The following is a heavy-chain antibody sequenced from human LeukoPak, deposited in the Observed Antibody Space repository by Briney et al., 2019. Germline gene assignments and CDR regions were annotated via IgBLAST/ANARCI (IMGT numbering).Heavy chain of an antibody. CDR1: GGSISSYY. V-gene: IGHV4-59*01. CDR3: ASSRSGWYASGAFDI. J-gene: IGHJ3*02. CDR2: IYYSGST. Sequence: SETLSLTCTVSGGSISSYYWSWIRQPPGKGLEWIGYIYYSGSTNYNPSLKSRVTISVDTSKNQFSLKLSSVTAADTAVYYCASSRSGWYASGAFDIWGQGTMVTVSS. D-gene: IGHD6-19*01.